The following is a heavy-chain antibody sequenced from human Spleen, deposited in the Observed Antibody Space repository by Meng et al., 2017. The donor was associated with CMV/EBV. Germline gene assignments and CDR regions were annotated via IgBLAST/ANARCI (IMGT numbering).Heavy chain of an antibody. V-gene: IGHV1-46*01. D-gene: IGHD2-2*01. CDR3: ARDPEIVVVPAAYYYGMDV. CDR2: INPSGGST. CDR1: GYTFTGYY. Sequence: ASVKVSCKASGYTFTGYYMHWVRQAPGQGLEWMGIINPSGGSTSYAQKFQGRVTMTRDTSTSTVYMELSSLRSEDTAVYYCARDPEIVVVPAAYYYGMDVWGQGTTVTVSS. J-gene: IGHJ6*02.